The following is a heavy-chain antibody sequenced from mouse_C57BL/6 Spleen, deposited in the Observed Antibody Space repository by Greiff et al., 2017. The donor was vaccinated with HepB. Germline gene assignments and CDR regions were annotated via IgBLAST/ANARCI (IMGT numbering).Heavy chain of an antibody. D-gene: IGHD2-5*01. Sequence: QVQLQQPGAELVRPGSSVKLSCKASGYTFTSYWMDWVKQRPGQGLEWIGNIYPSDSETHYNQKFKDKATLTVDKSSSTAYMQLSSLTSEDSAVYYCARWGYSNYYFDYWGQGTTLTVSS. CDR2: IYPSDSET. CDR1: GYTFTSYW. J-gene: IGHJ2*01. V-gene: IGHV1-61*01. CDR3: ARWGYSNYYFDY.